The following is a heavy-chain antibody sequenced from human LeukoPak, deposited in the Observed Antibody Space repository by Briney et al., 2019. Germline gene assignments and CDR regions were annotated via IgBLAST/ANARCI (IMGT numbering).Heavy chain of an antibody. D-gene: IGHD1-26*01. Sequence: GGSLRLSCAASRFIVSDYYMSWIRQAPGKGLEWVSYISTSGSTIYYADSVKGRFTISRDNSKNTLYLQMNSLRAEDTAVYYCAKTGGGSYRDAFDIWGQGTMVTVSS. CDR3: AKTGGGSYRDAFDI. CDR1: RFIVSDYY. J-gene: IGHJ3*02. CDR2: ISTSGSTI. V-gene: IGHV3-11*04.